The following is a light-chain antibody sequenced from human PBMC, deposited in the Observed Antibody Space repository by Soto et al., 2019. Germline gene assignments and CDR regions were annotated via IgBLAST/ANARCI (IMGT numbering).Light chain of an antibody. CDR2: GAS. Sequence: ESMRRQFLATLFVSPGEGGTRSCRASQSVSSNLAWYQQKPGQAPRLLIYGASTRATGIPARFSGSGSGTDFTLTISCLEHDDFAVYYRRHRSTWSLTLCSGTKV. CDR3: RHRSTWSLT. CDR1: QSVSSN. V-gene: IGKV3-11*01. J-gene: IGKJ4*01.